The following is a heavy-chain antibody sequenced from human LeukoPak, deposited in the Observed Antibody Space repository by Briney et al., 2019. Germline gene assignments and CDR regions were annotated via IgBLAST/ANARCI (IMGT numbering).Heavy chain of an antibody. Sequence: PGGSLRPSCAASGFTFSDYYMSWIRQAPGKGLEWVSYISSSGSTIYYADSVKGRFTISRDNAKNSLYLQMNSLRAEDTAVYYCAREVVPAALPSPDAFDIWGQGTMVTVSS. J-gene: IGHJ3*02. CDR3: AREVVPAALPSPDAFDI. D-gene: IGHD2-2*01. V-gene: IGHV3-11*01. CDR1: GFTFSDYY. CDR2: ISSSGSTI.